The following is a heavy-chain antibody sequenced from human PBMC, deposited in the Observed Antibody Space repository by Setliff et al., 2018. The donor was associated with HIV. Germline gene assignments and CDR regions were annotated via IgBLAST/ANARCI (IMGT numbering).Heavy chain of an antibody. V-gene: IGHV3-49*04. CDR3: TRGGGSNQYYFDY. Sequence: PGGSLRLSCTASGFSFGDYVMNCVRQAPGKGLEWVGFIRSKANGGTTEYAASVKGRFTISRDDSKSIAYLQINSRKTEDTAVYYCTRGGGSNQYYFDYWGQGVPVTVSS. CDR1: GFSFGDYV. D-gene: IGHD6-13*01. CDR2: IRSKANGGTT. J-gene: IGHJ4*02.